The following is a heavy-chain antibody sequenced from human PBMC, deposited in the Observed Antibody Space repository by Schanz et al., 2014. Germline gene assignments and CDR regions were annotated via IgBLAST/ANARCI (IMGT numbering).Heavy chain of an antibody. J-gene: IGHJ4*02. CDR2: ISGGGGSA. CDR3: AHGYKYFMT. Sequence: EVQLVESGGGLVQPGGSLRLSCAASGFTFNNYDMNWVRLVPGKGLECVSGISGGGGSAYYADSVKGRFTILKDNSKSTLYLQMSSLRVEDTAIYYCAHGYKYFMTWGQGTLVTVSS. D-gene: IGHD5-18*01. CDR1: GFTFNNYD. V-gene: IGHV3-23*04.